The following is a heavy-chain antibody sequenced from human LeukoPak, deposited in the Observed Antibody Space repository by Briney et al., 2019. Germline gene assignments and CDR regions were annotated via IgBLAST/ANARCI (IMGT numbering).Heavy chain of an antibody. CDR3: ARDFGRGYSGYDL. V-gene: IGHV4-31*03. CDR1: GGSISSGGYY. J-gene: IGHJ4*02. CDR2: IYYSGNT. D-gene: IGHD5-12*01. Sequence: SETLSLTCTVSGGSISSGGYYWSWIRQHPGKGLEWSGYIYYSGNTYYNPSLTSRVTISVDTSNNQFSLKLTSVTAADTAVYYCARDFGRGYSGYDLWGQGTLVTVSS.